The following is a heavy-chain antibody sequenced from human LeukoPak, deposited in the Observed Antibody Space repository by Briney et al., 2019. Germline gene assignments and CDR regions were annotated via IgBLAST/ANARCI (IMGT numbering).Heavy chain of an antibody. V-gene: IGHV1-18*01. CDR2: ISAYNGNT. CDR3: ARGADEYCSGGSCSGRRRLAYYYYYMDV. J-gene: IGHJ6*03. D-gene: IGHD2-15*01. Sequence: GASVKVSFKASGYTFTSYGISGVRQPPGQGLEWVGWISAYNGNTNYAQKLQGRVTMTTDTSTGTACMELRSLRSDDTAVYYCARGADEYCSGGSCSGRRRLAYYYYYMDVWGKGTTVTVSS. CDR1: GYTFTSYG.